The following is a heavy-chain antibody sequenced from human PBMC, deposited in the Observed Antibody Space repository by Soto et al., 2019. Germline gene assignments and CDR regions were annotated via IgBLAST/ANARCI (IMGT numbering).Heavy chain of an antibody. CDR1: GGTFSSYA. Sequence: SVKVSCKASGGTFSSYAISWVRQAPGQGLEWMGGIIPIFGTANYAQKLQGRVTMTTDTSTSTAYMELRSLRSDDTAVYYCARGGSGSFHWFDPWGQGTLVTVSS. D-gene: IGHD1-26*01. V-gene: IGHV1-69*05. J-gene: IGHJ5*02. CDR2: IIPIFGTA. CDR3: ARGGSGSFHWFDP.